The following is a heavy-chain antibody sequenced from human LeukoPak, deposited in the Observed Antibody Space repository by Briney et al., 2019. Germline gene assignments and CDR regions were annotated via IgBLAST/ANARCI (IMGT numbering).Heavy chain of an antibody. J-gene: IGHJ6*03. CDR2: INTNTGNP. V-gene: IGHV7-4-1*02. CDR1: GYTFTSYA. D-gene: IGHD1-26*01. Sequence: ASVKVSCKASGYTFTSYAMNWVRQAPGQGLEWMGWINTNTGNPTYAQGFTGRFVFSLDTSVSTAYLQISSLKAEDTAVYYCARESDEAATSYYYYCMDVWGKGTTVTVSS. CDR3: ARESDEAATSYYYYCMDV.